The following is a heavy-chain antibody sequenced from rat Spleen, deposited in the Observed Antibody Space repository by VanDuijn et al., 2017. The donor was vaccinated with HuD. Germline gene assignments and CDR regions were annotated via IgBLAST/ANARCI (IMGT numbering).Heavy chain of an antibody. V-gene: IGHV5-22*01. Sequence: EVQLVESGGGLVQPGRSLKLSCAASGFTFSNYDMAWVRQAPKKGLEWVAYISYEGSSTYYGDSVKGRFNISRDNAKSTLYLQMNSLRSEDTATYYCARQSHYWYFDFWGPGTMVTVSS. CDR1: GFTFSNYD. J-gene: IGHJ1*01. D-gene: IGHD3-8*01. CDR3: ARQSHYWYFDF. CDR2: ISYEGSST.